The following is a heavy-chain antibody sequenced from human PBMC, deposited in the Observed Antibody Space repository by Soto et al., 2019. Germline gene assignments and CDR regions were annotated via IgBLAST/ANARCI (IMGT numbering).Heavy chain of an antibody. D-gene: IGHD2-21*01. Sequence: ASVKVSCKASRYTFTCFPVSWVQQAPGQGLEWMGSITSHNWRTEYAQKFHGRVTLPRDTQARTDYMELKSLRVDDTAGYYFARERLRALKSIFPYFDNWGQGXLVTVYS. J-gene: IGHJ4*02. V-gene: IGHV1-18*04. CDR2: ITSHNWRT. CDR1: RYTFTCFP. CDR3: ARERLRALKSIFPYFDN.